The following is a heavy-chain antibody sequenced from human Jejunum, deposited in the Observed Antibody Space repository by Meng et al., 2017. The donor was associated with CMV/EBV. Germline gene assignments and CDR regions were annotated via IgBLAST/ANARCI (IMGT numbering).Heavy chain of an antibody. CDR1: FTCSDAW. D-gene: IGHD4-11*01. Sequence: FTCSDAWMTWVRQAPGKGLEWVGRIKSETYGGTTHYAAPVKGRFAISRDDSKNMLYLQMNSLKIEDTAVYYCASEIDYTNDVRRFCYWGRGTLVTVSS. CDR3: ASEIDYTNDVRRFCY. J-gene: IGHJ4*02. V-gene: IGHV3-15*01. CDR2: IKSETYGGTT.